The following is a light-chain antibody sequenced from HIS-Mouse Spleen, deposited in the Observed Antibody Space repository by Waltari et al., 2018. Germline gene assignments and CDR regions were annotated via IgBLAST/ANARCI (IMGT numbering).Light chain of an antibody. CDR1: QGISSS. CDR2: AAS. Sequence: DIQLTQSPSFLSASVGDRVTITCRASQGISSSLAWYQQKPGKAPTLLIYAASTLQSGVPSRFSGSGSGTEFTLTISSLQPEDFATYYCQQLNSYPPTFGQGTKVEIK. V-gene: IGKV1-9*01. J-gene: IGKJ1*01. CDR3: QQLNSYPPT.